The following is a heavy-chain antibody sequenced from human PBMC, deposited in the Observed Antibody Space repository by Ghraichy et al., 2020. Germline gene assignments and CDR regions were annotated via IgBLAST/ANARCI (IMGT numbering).Heavy chain of an antibody. J-gene: IGHJ4*02. CDR2: IKQDGSEK. CDR3: ARGPTRGNSVDY. CDR1: GFTFSSYW. D-gene: IGHD4-23*01. Sequence: GGSLRLSCAASGFTFSSYWMSWVRQAPGKGLEWVANIKQDGSEKYYVDSVKGRFTISRDNAKNSLFLQMSSLRAEDTAVYYCARGPTRGNSVDYWGQGTLVTVSS. V-gene: IGHV3-7*03.